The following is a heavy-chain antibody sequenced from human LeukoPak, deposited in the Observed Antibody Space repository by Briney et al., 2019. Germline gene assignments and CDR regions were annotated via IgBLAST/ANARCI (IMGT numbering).Heavy chain of an antibody. CDR1: GFTLSSYW. CDR2: IKQDGSEK. D-gene: IGHD6-13*01. CDR3: ASRIVAAPYYFDY. V-gene: IGHV3-7*03. Sequence: GGSLRLSCVASGFTLSSYWMSWVRQAPGEGLEWVANIKQDGSEKYYVDSVKGRFTISRDNAKNSLYLQMNSLRAEDTAVYYCASRIVAAPYYFDYWGQGTLVTVSS. J-gene: IGHJ4*02.